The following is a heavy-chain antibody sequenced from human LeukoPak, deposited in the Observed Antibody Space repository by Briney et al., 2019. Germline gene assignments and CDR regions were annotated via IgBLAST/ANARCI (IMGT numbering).Heavy chain of an antibody. CDR3: ARISGRYCGGDCRATN. CDR2: ISAYNGNT. J-gene: IGHJ4*02. CDR1: GYTFTSYG. V-gene: IGHV1-18*01. Sequence: ASVKVSCKASGYTFTSYGISWVRQAPGQGLEWMGWISAYNGNTNYAQKLQGRVTMTTDTSTSTAYMELRSPRSDDTAVYYCARISGRYCGGDCRATNWGQGTLVTVSS. D-gene: IGHD2-21*01.